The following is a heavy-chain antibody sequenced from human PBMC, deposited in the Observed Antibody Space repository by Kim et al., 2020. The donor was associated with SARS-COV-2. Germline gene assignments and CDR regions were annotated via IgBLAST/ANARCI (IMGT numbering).Heavy chain of an antibody. Sequence: GESLKISCKGSGYPFITYWISWVRQMPGKGLEWMGRIDPSDSYTNYSPSFQGHVTISADKSISTAYLQWSSLKASDTAMYYCARLTMSGFTTNAFDIWGQGTMVSVSS. J-gene: IGHJ3*02. CDR1: GYPFITYW. V-gene: IGHV5-10-1*01. CDR3: ARLTMSGFTTNAFDI. CDR2: IDPSDSYT. D-gene: IGHD3-10*02.